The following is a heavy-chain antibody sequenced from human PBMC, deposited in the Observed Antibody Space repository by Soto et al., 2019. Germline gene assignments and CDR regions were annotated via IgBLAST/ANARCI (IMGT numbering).Heavy chain of an antibody. CDR3: VRDQQQLVYDALDI. CDR2: INAGNGNT. D-gene: IGHD6-13*01. Sequence: QVQLVQPGAEEKKPGASVKVSCKASGYTFTSYVLHWVRQAPGQSLEWMGWINAGNGNTEYSQKFQGRVTITRDTSANTAYMELSSLRSEDTAVYYCVRDQQQLVYDALDIWGQGTMVTVSS. J-gene: IGHJ3*02. V-gene: IGHV1-3*05. CDR1: GYTFTSYV.